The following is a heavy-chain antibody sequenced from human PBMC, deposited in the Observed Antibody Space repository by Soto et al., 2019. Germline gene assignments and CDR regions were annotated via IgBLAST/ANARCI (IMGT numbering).Heavy chain of an antibody. V-gene: IGHV4-30-4*01. D-gene: IGHD3-10*01. CDR2: IYHTGST. Sequence: SETLSLTCTVSGASVINSYYYWSWVRQPPGKGLEWIGHIYHTGSTYYSPSLKSRLTISLDTSKNQFSLKLPFVTAADAAVYYCARVGYYSDSGTYSFDYWGLGTLVTVSS. CDR3: ARVGYYSDSGTYSFDY. CDR1: GASVINSYYY. J-gene: IGHJ4*02.